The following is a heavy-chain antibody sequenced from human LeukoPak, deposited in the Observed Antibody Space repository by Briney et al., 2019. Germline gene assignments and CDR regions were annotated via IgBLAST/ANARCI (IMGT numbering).Heavy chain of an antibody. D-gene: IGHD6-25*01. CDR3: AISATARGGFDF. CDR1: GFTFSSYW. Sequence: PGGSLRLSCAASGFTFSSYWMSWVRQAPGKGLEWVANIKQDGSEKYYVDSVKGRLTISRDNAKNSLFLQMNSLRAEDTAAYFCAISATARGGFDFWGQGTLVTVSS. J-gene: IGHJ4*02. V-gene: IGHV3-7*01. CDR2: IKQDGSEK.